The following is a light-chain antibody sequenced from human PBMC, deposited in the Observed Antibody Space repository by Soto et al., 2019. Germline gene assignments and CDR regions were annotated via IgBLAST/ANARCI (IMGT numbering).Light chain of an antibody. J-gene: IGLJ1*01. Sequence: QSAMTQPASVSGSPGQLIAISCTGTRGDVGAYNYVSWYQQHPGKTPNLMSSEVTIRPSGVYHRFSGFKSGNTASPTVSGLQAERAADYYRSSFTSRFSFVFGTGTKVTVL. CDR1: RGDVGAYNY. V-gene: IGLV2-14*01. CDR2: EVT. CDR3: SSFTSRFSFV.